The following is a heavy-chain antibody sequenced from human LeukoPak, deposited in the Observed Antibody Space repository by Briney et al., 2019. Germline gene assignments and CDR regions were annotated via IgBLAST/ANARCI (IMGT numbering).Heavy chain of an antibody. V-gene: IGHV1-3*01. CDR2: INAGNGHT. D-gene: IGHD3-3*01. CDR3: ARGIWSRTVSSYYFDY. J-gene: IGHJ4*02. CDR1: GFTFTNYA. Sequence: ASVKVSCEASGFTFTNYAMHWVRQAPGQRLEWMGWINAGNGHTRYSQRFQGRVTITRDTSATTVYMEVTSLRSEDTAVYYCARGIWSRTVSSYYFDYWGQGTLVTVSS.